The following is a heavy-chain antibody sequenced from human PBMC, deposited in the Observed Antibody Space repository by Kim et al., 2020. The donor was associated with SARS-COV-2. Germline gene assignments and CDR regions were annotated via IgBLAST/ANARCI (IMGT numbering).Heavy chain of an antibody. D-gene: IGHD3-16*01. Sequence: ASVKVSCKTSGHTFTRDSIHWVRQAPGQRLEWMGGIDCGNGNTISSQKFQGRVTLSTYTSASTASMELISLRSEDSAVYFCLGGYYFDYWGQVTVVTVSS. CDR1: GHTFTRDS. J-gene: IGHJ4*02. CDR3: LGGYYFDY. V-gene: IGHV1-3*01. CDR2: IDCGNGNT.